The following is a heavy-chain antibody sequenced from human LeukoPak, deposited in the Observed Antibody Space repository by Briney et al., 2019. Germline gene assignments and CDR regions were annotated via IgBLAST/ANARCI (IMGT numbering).Heavy chain of an antibody. CDR3: AEGGYCSSTSCYSSWFDP. V-gene: IGHV4-34*01. Sequence: SETLSLTCAVYGGSFSGYYWSWIRQPPGKGLEWIGEINHSGSTNYNPSLKSRVTISVDTSKNQFSLKLSSVTAADTAVYYCAEGGYCSSTSCYSSWFDPWGQGTLVTVSS. J-gene: IGHJ5*02. D-gene: IGHD2-2*01. CDR2: INHSGST. CDR1: GGSFSGYY.